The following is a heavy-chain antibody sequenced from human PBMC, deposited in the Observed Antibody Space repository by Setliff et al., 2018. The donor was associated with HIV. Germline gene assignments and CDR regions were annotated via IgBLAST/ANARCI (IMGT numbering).Heavy chain of an antibody. J-gene: IGHJ4*02. Sequence: SETLSLTCAVSGPYSISSGFYWGWIRQPPGKGLEWIGNIYHSGNTYYNPSLKSRVTISVDTSKNQFSLKLRSVTAADTAVYYCARQAIFGYYDSSGYLDYWGQGTLVTVSS. CDR3: ARQAIFGYYDSSGYLDY. CDR2: IYHSGNT. CDR1: GPYSISSGFY. D-gene: IGHD3-22*01. V-gene: IGHV4-38-2*01.